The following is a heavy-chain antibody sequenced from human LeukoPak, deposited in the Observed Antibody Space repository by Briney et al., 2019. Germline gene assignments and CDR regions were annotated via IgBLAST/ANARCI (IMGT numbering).Heavy chain of an antibody. Sequence: VASVKVSCKTSGYSFTSYYIHWVRQAPGQGLEWMGWINPSSGGTEYAQRFQGRVTMTGDTSISTAYMELSRVRSDDTAAYYCARDRGSSWYVDYWGQGTLVTVSS. CDR2: INPSSGGT. V-gene: IGHV1-2*02. D-gene: IGHD6-13*01. CDR1: GYSFTSYY. J-gene: IGHJ4*02. CDR3: ARDRGSSWYVDY.